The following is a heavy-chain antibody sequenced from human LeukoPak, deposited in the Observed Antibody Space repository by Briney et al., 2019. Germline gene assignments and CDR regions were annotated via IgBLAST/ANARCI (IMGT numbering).Heavy chain of an antibody. CDR2: IYYRGSA. CDR1: GGFIGSYY. J-gene: IGHJ5*02. CDR3: ARGPPSITVFGVVIKIWFDP. V-gene: IGHV4-59*12. Sequence: SETLSLTYTVSGGFIGSYYWSWIRLPPGKGLEWIGYIYYRGSANYNPSLKSRVTISVDTSKNQFSLNLSSVTATDTAVYYCARGPPSITVFGVVIKIWFDPWGQGTLVTVSS. D-gene: IGHD3-3*01.